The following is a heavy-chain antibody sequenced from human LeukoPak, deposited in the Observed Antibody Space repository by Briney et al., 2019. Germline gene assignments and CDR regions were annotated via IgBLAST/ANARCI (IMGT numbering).Heavy chain of an antibody. CDR1: GFTFSAYA. CDR2: IWYDGSNE. D-gene: IGHD6-19*01. CDR3: ASPPSSGWPGG. J-gene: IGHJ4*02. V-gene: IGHV3-33*08. Sequence: GGSLRLSCSVSGFTFSAYAMHGVRQAPGKGLEWVAVIWYDGSNEYYADSVRGRFTISRDNSKNTLYLQMNSLTDEATAVYYCASPPSSGWPGGWGQGTLVTVSS.